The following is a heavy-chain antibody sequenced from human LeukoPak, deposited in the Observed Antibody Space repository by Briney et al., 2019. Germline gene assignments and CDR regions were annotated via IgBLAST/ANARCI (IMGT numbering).Heavy chain of an antibody. V-gene: IGHV3-74*01. CDR1: GFTFSSYW. D-gene: IGHD7-27*01. CDR3: ARDLTGPNDY. J-gene: IGHJ4*02. Sequence: GGSLRLSCAASGFTFSSYWMHWVRQAPGKGLVWVSRMNSDGSTTSYAGSVKGRFTISRDNAKNTLYLQMNSLRAEDTAIYYCARDLTGPNDYWGQGTLVTASS. CDR2: MNSDGSTT.